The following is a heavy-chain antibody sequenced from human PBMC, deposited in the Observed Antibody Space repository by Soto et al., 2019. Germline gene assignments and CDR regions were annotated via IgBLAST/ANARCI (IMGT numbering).Heavy chain of an antibody. V-gene: IGHV4-59*01. CDR2: IYYSGST. D-gene: IGHD3-22*01. CDR3: ARASPRFTYYYDSSGYLLDY. CDR1: GGSISSYY. J-gene: IGHJ4*02. Sequence: SATLSLTCTVSGGSISSYYWSWIRQPPGRGLEWIGYIYYSGSTNYNPSLKSRVTISVDTSKNQFSLKLSSVTAADTAVYYCARASPRFTYYYDSSGYLLDYWGQGTLVTVSS.